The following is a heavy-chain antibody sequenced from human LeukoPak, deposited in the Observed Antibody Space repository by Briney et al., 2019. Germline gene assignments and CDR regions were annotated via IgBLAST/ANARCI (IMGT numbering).Heavy chain of an antibody. CDR2: IYYSGST. J-gene: IGHJ4*02. Sequence: SETLSLTCTVSGGSISRYYWSWIRQPPGKGLEWIGYIYYSGSTNYNPSLKSRVTISVDTSKNQFSLKLSSVTAADTAVYYCARTKAATVSFDYWGQGTLVTVSS. D-gene: IGHD6-25*01. CDR3: ARTKAATVSFDY. CDR1: GGSISRYY. V-gene: IGHV4-59*01.